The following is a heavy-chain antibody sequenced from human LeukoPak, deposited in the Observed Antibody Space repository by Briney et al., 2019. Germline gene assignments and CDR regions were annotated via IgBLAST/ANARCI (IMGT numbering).Heavy chain of an antibody. CDR1: GFTFSSYA. CDR3: ARRVGNNDVFDI. Sequence: GGSLRLSCAASGFTFSSYAMSWVRQAPGKGLEWVSAISGSGGSTYYADSVKGRFTISRDNSKNTLYLQMNSLRAEDTAVYYCARRVGNNDVFDIWGQGTMVTVSS. V-gene: IGHV3-23*01. J-gene: IGHJ3*02. D-gene: IGHD1-26*01. CDR2: ISGSGGST.